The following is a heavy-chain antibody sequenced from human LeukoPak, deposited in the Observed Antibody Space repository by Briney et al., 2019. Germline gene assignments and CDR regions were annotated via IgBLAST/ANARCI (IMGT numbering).Heavy chain of an antibody. Sequence: SETLSLTCTVSGGSISSSSYYWGWIRQPPGKGLEWIGSIYYSGSTYCNPSLKSRVTISVDTSKNQSSLKLSSVTAADTAVYYCARLEGGHYYYYGMDVWGQGTTVTVSS. D-gene: IGHD2-15*01. CDR1: GGSISSSSYY. V-gene: IGHV4-39*01. J-gene: IGHJ6*02. CDR2: IYYSGST. CDR3: ARLEGGHYYYYGMDV.